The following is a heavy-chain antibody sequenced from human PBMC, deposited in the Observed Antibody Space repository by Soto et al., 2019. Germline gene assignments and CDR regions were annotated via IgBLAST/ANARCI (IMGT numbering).Heavy chain of an antibody. D-gene: IGHD3-10*01. Sequence: SETLSLTRAVYGGSFTGYYSTWIRQPPGRGVEWIGETNLSGRAHYNPSRKSRVTISVETSKTQCSVKLSSVTPADTAVYYCAREKITSVFEYWGQGTRVTVSS. CDR3: AREKITSVFEY. CDR1: GGSFTGYY. V-gene: IGHV4-34*01. J-gene: IGHJ4*02. CDR2: TNLSGRA.